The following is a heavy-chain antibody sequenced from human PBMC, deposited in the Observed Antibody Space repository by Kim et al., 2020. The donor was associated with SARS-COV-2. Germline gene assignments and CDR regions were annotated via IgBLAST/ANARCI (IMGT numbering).Heavy chain of an antibody. CDR3: AKGSSSCQY. D-gene: IGHD6-13*01. J-gene: IGHJ4*02. CDR2: ISGSGGST. CDR1: GFTFSSYA. Sequence: GGSLRLCCAASGFTFSSYAVSWVRQAPGKGLEWVSAISGSGGSTYYADSVKGRFAISRDNSKNTLYLQMNSLRAEDTAVYYCAKGSSSCQYWGQGTLVTVSS. V-gene: IGHV3-23*01.